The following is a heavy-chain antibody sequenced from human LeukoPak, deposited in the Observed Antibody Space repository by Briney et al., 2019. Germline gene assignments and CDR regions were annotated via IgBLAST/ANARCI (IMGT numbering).Heavy chain of an antibody. D-gene: IGHD3-3*01. CDR2: INAGNGNT. CDR1: GYTFTSYA. V-gene: IGHV1-3*01. CDR3: ARDGREKYGVVIRLDY. Sequence: ASVTVSCTASGYTFTSYAMHWVRQAPGQRLEWMGWINAGNGNTKYSQKFQGRVTITRDTSASTAYMELSSLRSEDTAVYYCARDGREKYGVVIRLDYWGQGTLVTVSS. J-gene: IGHJ4*02.